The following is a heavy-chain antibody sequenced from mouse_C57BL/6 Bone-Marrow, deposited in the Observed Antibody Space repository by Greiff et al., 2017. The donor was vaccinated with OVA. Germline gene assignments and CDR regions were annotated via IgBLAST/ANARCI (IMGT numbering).Heavy chain of an antibody. Sequence: VHVKQSGAELVRPGASVKFSCTASGFNIKDDYMHWVKQRPEQGLEWIGWIDPENGDTEYASKFQGKATITADTSSNTAYLQLSSLTSEDTAVYYCTSYGNFDYWGQGTTLTVSS. J-gene: IGHJ2*01. CDR3: TSYGNFDY. CDR2: IDPENGDT. V-gene: IGHV14-4*01. CDR1: GFNIKDDY. D-gene: IGHD2-1*01.